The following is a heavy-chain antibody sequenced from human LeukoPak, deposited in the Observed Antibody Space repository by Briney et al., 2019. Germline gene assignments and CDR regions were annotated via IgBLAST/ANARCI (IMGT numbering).Heavy chain of an antibody. J-gene: IGHJ4*02. CDR2: IYTSGST. CDR3: ARGGYSSSPRPLDY. CDR1: GGSISSYY. D-gene: IGHD6-6*01. Sequence: SETLSLTCTVSGGSISSYYWSWIRQPAGKGLEWIGRIYTSGSTNYNPSLKSRVTISVDTSKNQFSLKLSSVTAADTAVYYCARGGYSSSPRPLDYWGQGTLVTVSS. V-gene: IGHV4-4*07.